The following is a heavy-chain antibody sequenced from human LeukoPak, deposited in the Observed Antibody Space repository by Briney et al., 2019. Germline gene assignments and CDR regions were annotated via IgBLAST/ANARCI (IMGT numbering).Heavy chain of an antibody. CDR2: ISSSSSYI. Sequence: GGSLRLSRAASGFTFSSYSMNWVRQAPGKGLEWVSSISSSSSYIYYADSVKGRFTISRDNAKNSLYLQMNSLRAEDTAVYYCAREVYSTSSFDYWGQGTLVTVSS. J-gene: IGHJ4*02. D-gene: IGHD6-6*01. CDR1: GFTFSSYS. CDR3: AREVYSTSSFDY. V-gene: IGHV3-21*01.